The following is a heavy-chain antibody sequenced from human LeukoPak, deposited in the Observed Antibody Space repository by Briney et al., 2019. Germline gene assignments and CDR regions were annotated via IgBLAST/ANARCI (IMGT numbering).Heavy chain of an antibody. D-gene: IGHD3-10*01. CDR1: GGSISSNNW. J-gene: IGHJ3*02. CDR3: ARPRESSNAFDI. Sequence: SETLSLTCGVSGGSISSNNWWSWVRQPPGKGLEWIGEISHSGTTNYNPSLKSRVTISVDKSKNQFSLKLSSVTAADTAVYYCARPRESSNAFDIWGQGTMVTVSS. CDR2: ISHSGTT. V-gene: IGHV4-4*02.